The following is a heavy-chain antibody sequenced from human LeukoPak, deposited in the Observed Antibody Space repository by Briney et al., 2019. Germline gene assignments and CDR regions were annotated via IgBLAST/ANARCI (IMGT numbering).Heavy chain of an antibody. J-gene: IGHJ4*02. D-gene: IGHD1-26*01. CDR2: IYYSGST. Sequence: SETLSLTCTVSGGSIGSYYWSWIRQPPGKGLEWIGYIYYSGSTNYNPSLKSRVTISVDTSKNQFSLKLSSVTAADTAVYYCASGSYYFGLFDYWGQGTLVTVSS. V-gene: IGHV4-59*08. CDR3: ASGSYYFGLFDY. CDR1: GGSIGSYY.